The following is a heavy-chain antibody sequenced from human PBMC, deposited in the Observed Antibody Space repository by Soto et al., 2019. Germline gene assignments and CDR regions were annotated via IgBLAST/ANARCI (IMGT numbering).Heavy chain of an antibody. J-gene: IGHJ6*03. CDR1: GYIFTNYG. CDR3: AREEAQYFYMDV. V-gene: IGHV1-18*01. CDR2: ISSYNGNT. Sequence: GASVKVSCKASGYIFTNYGITWVRQAPGQGLEWMGWISSYNGNTDYAQKFQGRVTMTTDTSTSTAYMELRGLESDDTAVYYCAREEAQYFYMDVWGKGTTVTVSS.